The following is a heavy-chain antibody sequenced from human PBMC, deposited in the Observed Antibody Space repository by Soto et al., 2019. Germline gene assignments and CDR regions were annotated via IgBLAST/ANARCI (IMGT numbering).Heavy chain of an antibody. CDR3: ARGGSHTGGGFDL. CDR2: IYHSGST. V-gene: IGHV4-30-2*01. J-gene: IGHJ2*01. Sequence: QLQLQESGSGLVKPSQTLSLTCVVSGVSISSGGDSWTWIRQPPGKGLEWIGYIYHSGSTYYNPSLKRRLTIPVDRSKNQFSLKLSSVTAAYTAVYYCARGGSHTGGGFDLRGRGTLVTVSS. CDR1: GVSISSGGDS. D-gene: IGHD2-15*01.